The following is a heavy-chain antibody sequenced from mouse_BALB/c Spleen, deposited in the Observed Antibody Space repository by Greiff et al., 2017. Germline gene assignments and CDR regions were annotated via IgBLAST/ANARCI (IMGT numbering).Heavy chain of an antibody. V-gene: IGHV5-9-4*01. CDR3: ARGYGSSSWFAY. Sequence: EVQGVESGGGLVKPGGSLKLSCAASGFTFSSYAMSWVRQSPEKRLEWVAEISSGGSYTYYPDTVTGRFTISRDNAKNTLYLEMSSLRSEDTAMYYCARGYGSSSWFAYWGQGTLVTVSA. D-gene: IGHD1-1*01. CDR1: GFTFSSYA. J-gene: IGHJ3*01. CDR2: ISSGGSYT.